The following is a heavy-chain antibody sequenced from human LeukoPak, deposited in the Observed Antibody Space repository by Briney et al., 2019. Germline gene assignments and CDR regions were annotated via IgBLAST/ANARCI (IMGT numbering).Heavy chain of an antibody. D-gene: IGHD1-7*01. J-gene: IGHJ4*02. CDR1: GFTFSSYA. CDR2: ITSSSGII. Sequence: PGGSLRLSCAASGFTFSSYAMSWVRQAPGKGLEWVSYITSSSGIIYYGDSVMGRFTVSRDNAKNSLYLQMNSLRAEDTAVYYCARVGLWHYPVDSWGQGTLVTVSS. CDR3: ARVGLWHYPVDS. V-gene: IGHV3-48*01.